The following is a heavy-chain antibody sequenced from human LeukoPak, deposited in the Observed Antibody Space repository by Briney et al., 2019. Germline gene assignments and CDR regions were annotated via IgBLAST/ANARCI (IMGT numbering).Heavy chain of an antibody. CDR1: GYSFSSNW. Sequence: GESLKIFCKGSGYSFSSNWIGWVRQVPGKGLEWMGIIYPGDSDIRYSPSFQGQVTISADKSISTAYLQWSSLKASDTAMYYCTRPERVPYSFDYWGQETLITVSS. D-gene: IGHD3-10*01. CDR2: IYPGDSDI. V-gene: IGHV5-51*01. CDR3: TRPERVPYSFDY. J-gene: IGHJ4*02.